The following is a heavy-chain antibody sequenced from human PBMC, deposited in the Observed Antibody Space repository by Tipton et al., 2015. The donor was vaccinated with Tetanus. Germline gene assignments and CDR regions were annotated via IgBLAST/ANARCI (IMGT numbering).Heavy chain of an antibody. CDR2: INHSGST. CDR3: ARGGSYSYGPRGFDL. Sequence: GLVKPSETLSLTCAVSGGSLSNSLYYWSWIRQSPGKGLEWIGEINHSGSTTYSPSFKSRVTISVDTPKNQFSLKLTSLTVADTAVYYCARGGSYSYGPRGFDLWGRGTLVTVSS. D-gene: IGHD5-18*01. J-gene: IGHJ2*01. CDR1: GGSLSNSLYY. V-gene: IGHV4-34*01.